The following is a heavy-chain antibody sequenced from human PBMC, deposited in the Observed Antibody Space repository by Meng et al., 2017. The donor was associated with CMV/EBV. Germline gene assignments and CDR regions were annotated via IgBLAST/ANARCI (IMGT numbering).Heavy chain of an antibody. V-gene: IGHV1-69*10. CDR3: AGRYCSSTSCYTHGYGAFDI. D-gene: IGHD2-2*02. CDR1: GGTFSSYA. Sequence: SVMVSCKAAGGTFSSYAISWVRQAPGQGLEWMGGIIPILGIANYAQEFQGRVTITADKSTSTAYMELSSLRSEDTAVYYCAGRYCSSTSCYTHGYGAFDIWGQGTMVTVSS. J-gene: IGHJ3*02. CDR2: IIPILGIA.